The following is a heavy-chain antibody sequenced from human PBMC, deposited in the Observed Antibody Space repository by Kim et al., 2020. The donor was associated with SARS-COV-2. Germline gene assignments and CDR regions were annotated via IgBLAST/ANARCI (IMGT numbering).Heavy chain of an antibody. V-gene: IGHV1-46*01. CDR3: ARVVRMATIESWFDP. D-gene: IGHD5-12*01. Sequence: PKFPGRVTMTRDTSTSTVYMELSSLRSEDTAVYYCARVVRMATIESWFDPWGQGTLVTVSS. J-gene: IGHJ5*02.